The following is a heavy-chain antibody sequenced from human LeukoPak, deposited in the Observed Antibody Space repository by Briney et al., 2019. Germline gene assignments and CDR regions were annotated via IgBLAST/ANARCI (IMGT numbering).Heavy chain of an antibody. J-gene: IGHJ3*01. D-gene: IGHD1-26*01. CDR3: VKRLVGPND. Sequence: GGSLRLSCAASGFTFTSYAMSWVRQAPGKGLEWVSMISGSGGGTFYADSVKDRFTISRDNSKSTVYMQINSWRAEDTAVYHCVKRLVGPNDWGQRTMVTVSS. CDR1: GFTFTSYA. V-gene: IGHV3-23*01. CDR2: ISGSGGGT.